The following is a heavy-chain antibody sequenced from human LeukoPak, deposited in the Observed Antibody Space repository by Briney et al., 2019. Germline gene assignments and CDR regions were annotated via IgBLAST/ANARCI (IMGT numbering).Heavy chain of an antibody. V-gene: IGHV4-39*01. J-gene: IGHJ5*02. CDR1: GGSISSSSYY. CDR2: IYYGGST. Sequence: SETLSLTCTVSGGSISSSSYYWGWIRQPPGKGLEWIGSIYYGGSTYYNPSLKSRVTISVDTSKNQFSLELSSVTAADTAVYYCARHRPGPNWFDPWGQGTLVTVSS. CDR3: ARHRPGPNWFDP.